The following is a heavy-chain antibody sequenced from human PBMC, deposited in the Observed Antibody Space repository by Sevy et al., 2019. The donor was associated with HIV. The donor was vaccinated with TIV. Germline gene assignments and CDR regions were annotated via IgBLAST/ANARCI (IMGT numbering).Heavy chain of an antibody. J-gene: IGHJ4*02. CDR2: IKQDAGQK. Sequence: GGFLRLSCAASGFTFSKYWMGWVRQAPGKGLEWVANIKQDAGQKYYVDSVKVRFTISRDNAKNSLYLQMNSLRAEGRAVYFCARDDGNYYFHYWGQGTLVTVSS. V-gene: IGHV3-7*01. CDR1: GFTFSKYW. CDR3: ARDDGNYYFHY. D-gene: IGHD1-7*01.